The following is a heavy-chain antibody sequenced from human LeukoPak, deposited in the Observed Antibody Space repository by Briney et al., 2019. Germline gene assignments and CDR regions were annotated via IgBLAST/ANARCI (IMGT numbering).Heavy chain of an antibody. J-gene: IGHJ4*02. CDR3: AKQSGSAYSSGWRTFHY. Sequence: GGSLRLSCAASGVSISSCAMSWVRQAAGKGVEEGSAISGSGGSTYYAESVKGRFTISRDNSKNTLYLHMNSLRAEDTAVYYFAKQSGSAYSSGWRTFHYWGQGALVTVPS. CDR1: GVSISSCA. V-gene: IGHV3-23*01. CDR2: ISGSGGST. D-gene: IGHD6-19*01.